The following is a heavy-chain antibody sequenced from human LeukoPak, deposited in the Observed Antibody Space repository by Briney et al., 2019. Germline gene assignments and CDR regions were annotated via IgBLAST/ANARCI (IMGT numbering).Heavy chain of an antibody. CDR2: IYSGGTT. CDR1: GFTVSSNY. D-gene: IGHD6-13*01. CDR3: AKGDWYSSSWYWCFQH. J-gene: IGHJ1*01. Sequence: GGSLRLSCAASGFTVSSNYMSWVRQAPGKGLEWVSVIYSGGTTYYADSVKGRFTISRDNSKNTLYLQMNSLRAEDTAVYYCAKGDWYSSSWYWCFQHWGQGTLVTVSS. V-gene: IGHV3-53*01.